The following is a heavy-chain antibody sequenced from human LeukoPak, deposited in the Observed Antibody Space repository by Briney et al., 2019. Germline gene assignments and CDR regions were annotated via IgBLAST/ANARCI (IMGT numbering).Heavy chain of an antibody. J-gene: IGHJ4*02. CDR3: ARALPYSSGYYHGY. Sequence: ASVTVSCKASGGTFIIHAISWVRQAPGQGVEWMGGIIPIFGTANYAQKFQGRVTITADESTSTAYMELSTLRSEDTAVYYCARALPYSSGYYHGYWGQGTLVTVSS. CDR2: IIPIFGTA. CDR1: GGTFIIHA. V-gene: IGHV1-69*13. D-gene: IGHD3-22*01.